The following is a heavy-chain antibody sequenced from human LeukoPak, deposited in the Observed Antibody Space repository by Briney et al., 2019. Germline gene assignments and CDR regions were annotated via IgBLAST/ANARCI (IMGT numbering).Heavy chain of an antibody. V-gene: IGHV1-2*02. Sequence: ASVKVSCTASGYTFTAYYMHWVRQAPGQGLEWMGWINPNSGGTNYAQKFQGRVTMTRDTSISTAYMELSRLRSDDTAVYYCARRPYSSAIDYWGQGTLVTVSS. D-gene: IGHD6-25*01. J-gene: IGHJ4*02. CDR3: ARRPYSSAIDY. CDR2: INPNSGGT. CDR1: GYTFTAYY.